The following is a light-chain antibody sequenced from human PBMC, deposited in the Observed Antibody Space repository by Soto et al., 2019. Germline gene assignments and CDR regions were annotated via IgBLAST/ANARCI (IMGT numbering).Light chain of an antibody. CDR1: SSDVGGYNY. CDR2: EVS. CDR3: SSYTTSSTPYV. V-gene: IGLV2-14*01. J-gene: IGLJ1*01. Sequence: QSALTQPASVSGSPGQLITISCTGTSSDVGGYNYVSWYQQHPGKAPKLMIYEVSNRPSGVSTRFSGSKSGNTASLTISGLQAEDEADYYCSSYTTSSTPYVFGTGTKLTVL.